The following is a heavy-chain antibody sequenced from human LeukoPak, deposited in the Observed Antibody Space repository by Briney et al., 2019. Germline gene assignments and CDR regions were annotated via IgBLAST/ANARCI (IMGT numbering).Heavy chain of an antibody. CDR2: INHSGST. J-gene: IGHJ3*02. Sequence: PSETLSLTCTVSGGSISSYYWSWIRQPPGKGLEWIGEINHSGSTNYNPSLKSRVTISVDTSKNQFSLKLSSVTAADTAVYYCARLGDYGPLFAFDIWGQGTMVTVSS. V-gene: IGHV4-34*01. D-gene: IGHD4-17*01. CDR1: GGSISSYY. CDR3: ARLGDYGPLFAFDI.